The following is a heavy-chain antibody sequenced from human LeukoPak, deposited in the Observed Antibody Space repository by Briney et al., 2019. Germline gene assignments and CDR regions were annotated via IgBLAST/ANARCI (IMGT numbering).Heavy chain of an antibody. D-gene: IGHD3-22*01. CDR3: ARGSSGSILDY. CDR1: GFTFSSYA. Sequence: GGSLRLSCAASGFTFSSYAMHWVRQAPGKGLEWVAVISYDGSNKYYADSVKGRFTISRDNSKNTLYLQMNSLRAEDTAVYYCARGSSGSILDYWGQGTLVTVSS. CDR2: ISYDGSNK. J-gene: IGHJ4*02. V-gene: IGHV3-30-3*01.